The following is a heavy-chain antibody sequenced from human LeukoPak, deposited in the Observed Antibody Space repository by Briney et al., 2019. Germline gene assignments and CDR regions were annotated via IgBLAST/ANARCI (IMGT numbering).Heavy chain of an antibody. J-gene: IGHJ6*03. CDR3: ASLGNCSGGSCYSGGYYYYMDV. CDR1: GYTFTSYY. CDR2: INPNSGGT. V-gene: IGHV1-2*02. D-gene: IGHD2-15*01. Sequence: ASVKVSCKASGYTFTSYYMHWVRQAPGQGLEWMGWINPNSGGTNYAQKFQGRVTMTRDTSISTAYMELSRLRSDDTAVYYCASLGNCSGGSCYSGGYYYYMDVWGKGTTVTVSS.